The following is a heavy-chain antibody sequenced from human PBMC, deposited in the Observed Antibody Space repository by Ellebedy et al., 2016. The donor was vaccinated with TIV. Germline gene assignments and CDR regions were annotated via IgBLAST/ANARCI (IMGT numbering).Heavy chain of an antibody. CDR1: GYTFTGYY. Sequence: AASVKVSCKASGYTFTGYYMHWVRQAPGQGLEWMGGIIPIFGTANYAQKFQGRVTITADESTSTAYMELSSLRSEDTAVYYCARGKGPSGYDAYYYDGMDVWGQGTTVTVSS. CDR3: ARGKGPSGYDAYYYDGMDV. V-gene: IGHV1-69*13. D-gene: IGHD5-12*01. J-gene: IGHJ6*02. CDR2: IIPIFGTA.